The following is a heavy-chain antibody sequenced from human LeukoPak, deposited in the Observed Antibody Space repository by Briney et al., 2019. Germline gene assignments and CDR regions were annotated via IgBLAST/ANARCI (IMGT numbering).Heavy chain of an antibody. V-gene: IGHV3-48*03. CDR1: GFTFSSYE. Sequence: GGSLRLSCAATGFTFSSYEMDWARQAPGKGLEWLAYISSTGSSTSYADSVKGRFTISRDNAKDSLYLQMNRLRAEDTAVYYSEKDLDPGIPSYWGQGTLVTVSS. CDR2: ISSTGSST. CDR3: EKDLDPGIPSY. J-gene: IGHJ4*01. D-gene: IGHD6-13*01.